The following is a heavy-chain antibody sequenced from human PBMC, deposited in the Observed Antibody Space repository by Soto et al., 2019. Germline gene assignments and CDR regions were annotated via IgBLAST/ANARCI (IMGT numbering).Heavy chain of an antibody. CDR3: TRHLAGNRDY. Sequence: EVQLVESGGGLVQPGGSLRLSCAASGFTFSSYWMHWVRQAPGKGLVWVSRINSDGSSTSYADSVKGRFTISRDNAKTTLYLQMNRLPAEDTAVYYCTRHLAGNRDYWCQGTLVTVSS. D-gene: IGHD3-3*02. CDR1: GFTFSSYW. CDR2: INSDGSST. V-gene: IGHV3-74*01. J-gene: IGHJ4*02.